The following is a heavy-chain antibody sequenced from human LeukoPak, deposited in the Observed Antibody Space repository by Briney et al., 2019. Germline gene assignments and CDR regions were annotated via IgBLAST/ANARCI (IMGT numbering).Heavy chain of an antibody. V-gene: IGHV1-69*05. J-gene: IGHJ4*02. CDR3: ARGPLFGSGSYCDS. Sequence: SVKVSCKASGGAFSSYAISWVRQAPGQGLEWMGGIIPIFGTANYAQKFQGRVTITTDESTSTAYMELSSLRSEDTAVYYCARGPLFGSGSYCDSWGQGTLVTVSS. CDR1: GGAFSSYA. D-gene: IGHD3-10*01. CDR2: IIPIFGTA.